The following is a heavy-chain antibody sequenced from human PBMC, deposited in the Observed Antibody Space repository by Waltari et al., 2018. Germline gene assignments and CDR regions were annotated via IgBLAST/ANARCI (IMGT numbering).Heavy chain of an antibody. V-gene: IGHV1-69-2*01. CDR2: IDPEDGET. CDR3: APLPGGSGQTFDY. J-gene: IGHJ4*02. CDR1: GYTFIDYF. Sequence: EVQLVQSGAEVQKPGATVKISCKASGYTFIDYFMHWVQQAPGKGREWVGRIDPEDGETVYAEKFQGRVTITADTSTDTSYLELSSLRSDDTAVYYCAPLPGGSGQTFDYWGQGTLLTVSS. D-gene: IGHD3-10*01.